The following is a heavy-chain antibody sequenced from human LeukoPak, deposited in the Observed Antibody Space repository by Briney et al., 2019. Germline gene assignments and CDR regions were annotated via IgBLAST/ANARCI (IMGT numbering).Heavy chain of an antibody. J-gene: IGHJ4*02. Sequence: SETLSLTCTVSGGSISSGDYYWSWIRQPPGKGLEWIGYIYYSGSTYYNPSLKSRVTISVDTSKNQFSLQVNSVTPEDTAVYYCARGVNSSFDSWGQGTLVTVSS. V-gene: IGHV4-30-4*01. D-gene: IGHD4-23*01. CDR3: ARGVNSSFDS. CDR2: IYYSGST. CDR1: GGSISSGDYY.